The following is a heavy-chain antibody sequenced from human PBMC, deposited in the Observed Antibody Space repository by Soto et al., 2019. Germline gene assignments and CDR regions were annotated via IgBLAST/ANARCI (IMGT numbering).Heavy chain of an antibody. CDR3: ARQPIEVTGPDY. J-gene: IGHJ4*02. D-gene: IGHD2-21*02. V-gene: IGHV4-39*01. Sequence: PSETLSLTCTVSGGSISTSSHYWGWIRQPPGKGLEFIGNVHYSGSTYYTPSLRSRVTISVDTPKNQFSLNLISVTAADTAVYYCARQPIEVTGPDYWGQGTLVTVSS. CDR1: GGSISTSSHY. CDR2: VHYSGST.